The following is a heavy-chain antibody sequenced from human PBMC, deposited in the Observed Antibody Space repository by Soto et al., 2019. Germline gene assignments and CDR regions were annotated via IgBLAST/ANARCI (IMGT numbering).Heavy chain of an antibody. CDR3: AGDNGYREGIYDY. CDR1: GNSISSGYY. D-gene: IGHD5-18*01. Sequence: SSETLSLTCAVSGNSISSGYYWGWIRQPPGKGLEWIGSIYHSGSTYYNSSLKSRVTISVDTSKNHFSLKLSSVTAADTAVYYCAGDNGYREGIYDYWGQGTLVTVSS. V-gene: IGHV4-38-2*02. CDR2: IYHSGST. J-gene: IGHJ4*02.